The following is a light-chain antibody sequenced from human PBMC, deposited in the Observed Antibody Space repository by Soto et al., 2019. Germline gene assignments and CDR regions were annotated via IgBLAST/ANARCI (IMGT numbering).Light chain of an antibody. CDR2: WAS. J-gene: IGKJ2*01. V-gene: IGKV4-1*01. Sequence: DIVMTQSPDSLAVSLGERATINCKSSQSILYSSNNRNYLAWYQQIPGQPPKLLIYWASTRESGVPDRFSGSGSGTDLTLTISSLQAEDVAVYYCQQYYSTTYTFGQGTK. CDR3: QQYYSTTYT. CDR1: QSILYSSNNRNY.